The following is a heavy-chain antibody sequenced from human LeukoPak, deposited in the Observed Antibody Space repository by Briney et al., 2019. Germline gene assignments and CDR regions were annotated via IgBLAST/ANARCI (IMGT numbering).Heavy chain of an antibody. CDR1: GFTFSSYW. CDR3: ARDDTVTTRVGFID. D-gene: IGHD4-17*01. Sequence: GGSLRLSCAASGFTFSSYWMSWVRQAPGKGLEWVANIKQDGSEKYYVDSAKGRFTISRDNAKNSLYLQMNSLRAEDTAVYYCARDDTVTTRVGFIDWGQGTLVTVSS. CDR2: IKQDGSEK. V-gene: IGHV3-7*01. J-gene: IGHJ4*02.